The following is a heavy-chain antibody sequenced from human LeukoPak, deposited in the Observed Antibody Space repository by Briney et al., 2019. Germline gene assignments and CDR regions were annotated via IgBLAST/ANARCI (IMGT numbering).Heavy chain of an antibody. V-gene: IGHV2-70*11. Sequence: SGPALVKPTQTLTLTCTFSGFSLTTSGMCVSWIRQPPGKALEWLARIDWDDDKYYSTYLKTRLTISKDTSKNQVVLTMTNMDPVDTATYYRARMKVVTTVSPDYFDYWGQGTLVTVSS. D-gene: IGHD2-21*02. CDR2: IDWDDDK. CDR3: ARMKVVTTVSPDYFDY. CDR1: GFSLTTSGMC. J-gene: IGHJ4*02.